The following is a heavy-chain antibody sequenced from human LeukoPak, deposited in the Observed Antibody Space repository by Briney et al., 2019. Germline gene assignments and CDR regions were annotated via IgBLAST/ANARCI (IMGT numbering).Heavy chain of an antibody. CDR2: ISSSSSTI. Sequence: GGSLRLSCAASGFTFSSYSMNWVRQAPGKGLEWVSYISSSSSTIYYADSVKGRFTISRDNAKNSLYLQMNSLRAEDTAVYYCARDHLNDSSGSLGRYYYYGMDVWGQGTTVTVSS. V-gene: IGHV3-48*01. D-gene: IGHD3-22*01. CDR3: ARDHLNDSSGSLGRYYYYGMDV. J-gene: IGHJ6*02. CDR1: GFTFSSYS.